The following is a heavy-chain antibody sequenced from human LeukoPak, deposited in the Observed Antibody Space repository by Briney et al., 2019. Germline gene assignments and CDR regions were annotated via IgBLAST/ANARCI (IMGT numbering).Heavy chain of an antibody. Sequence: SETLSLTCTVSGGSLSSSSSYWGWVRQPPGKGLEWLGSIYYSGSTYYNPSLKSRVTISVDTSKNQFSLKLSSVTAADTAVYYCARLATWAVAGIYYYDMDVWGQGTTVTVSS. CDR1: GGSLSSSSSY. V-gene: IGHV4-39*01. D-gene: IGHD6-19*01. J-gene: IGHJ6*02. CDR2: IYYSGST. CDR3: ARLATWAVAGIYYYDMDV.